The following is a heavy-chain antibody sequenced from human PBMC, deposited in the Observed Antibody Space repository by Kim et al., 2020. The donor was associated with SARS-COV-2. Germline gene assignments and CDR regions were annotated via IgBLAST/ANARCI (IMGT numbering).Heavy chain of an antibody. CDR3: ARRTAGLDY. J-gene: IGHJ4*02. Sequence: WYTYYAVSVKSRITINPDTSKNQFSLQLNSVTPEDTDVYYCARRTAGLDYWGQGTLVTVSS. CDR2: WYT. D-gene: IGHD6-13*01. V-gene: IGHV6-1*01.